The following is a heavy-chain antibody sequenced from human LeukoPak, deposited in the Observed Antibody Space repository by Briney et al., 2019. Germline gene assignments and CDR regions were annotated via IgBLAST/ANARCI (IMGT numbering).Heavy chain of an antibody. CDR2: INWNSGSI. D-gene: IGHD6-6*01. CDR3: AKGGSSSANMDV. Sequence: GGSLRLSCAASGFTFDDYGMSWVRQAPGKGLEWVSGINWNSGSIGYADSVKGRFTISRDNAKNSLYLQMNSLRAEDTALYYCAKGGSSSANMDVWGKGTTVTVSS. CDR1: GFTFDDYG. V-gene: IGHV3-20*04. J-gene: IGHJ6*03.